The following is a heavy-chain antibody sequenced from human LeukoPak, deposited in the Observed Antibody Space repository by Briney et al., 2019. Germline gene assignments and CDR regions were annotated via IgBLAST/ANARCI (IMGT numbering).Heavy chain of an antibody. V-gene: IGHV3-66*01. CDR3: ARVILWEQTSQNWFDP. Sequence: GGSLRLSCAASGFTVSSNYMSWVRQAPGKGLEWVSVIYSGGSTYYADSVKGRFTISRDNSKNTLYLQMNSLRAEDTAVHYCARVILWEQTSQNWFDPWGQGTLVTDSS. CDR1: GFTVSSNY. CDR2: IYSGGST. D-gene: IGHD1-26*01. J-gene: IGHJ5*02.